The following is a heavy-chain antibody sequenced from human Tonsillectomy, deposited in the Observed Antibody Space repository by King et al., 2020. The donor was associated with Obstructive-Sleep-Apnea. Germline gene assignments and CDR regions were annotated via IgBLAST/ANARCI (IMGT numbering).Heavy chain of an antibody. D-gene: IGHD3-3*01. CDR2: ISNDGSNK. V-gene: IGHV3-30*18. J-gene: IGHJ6*02. Sequence: VQLVESGGGVVQPGRSLRLSCAASGFTFSSYGMHWVRQAPGKGLEWGTVISNDGSNKYYADSVKGRFTISRDNSKNTLYLQMNSLRAEDTAVYYCAKDSSSGVVIIEGYYYYYGMDVWGQGTTVTVSS. CDR1: GFTFSSYG. CDR3: AKDSSSGVVIIEGYYYYYGMDV.